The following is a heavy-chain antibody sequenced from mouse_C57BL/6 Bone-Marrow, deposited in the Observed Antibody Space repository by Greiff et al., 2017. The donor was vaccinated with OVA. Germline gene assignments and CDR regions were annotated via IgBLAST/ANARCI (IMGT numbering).Heavy chain of an antibody. D-gene: IGHD2-1*01. CDR1: GFTFTDYY. J-gene: IGHJ4*01. V-gene: IGHV7-3*01. Sequence: EVKLMESGGGLVQPGGSLSLSCAASGFTFTDYYMSWVRQPPGKALEWLGFIRNKANGYTTEYSASVKGRFTISRDNSQSILYLQMNALRAEDSATYYCARWSGNYPYYAMDYWGQGTSVTVSS. CDR2: IRNKANGYTT. CDR3: ARWSGNYPYYAMDY.